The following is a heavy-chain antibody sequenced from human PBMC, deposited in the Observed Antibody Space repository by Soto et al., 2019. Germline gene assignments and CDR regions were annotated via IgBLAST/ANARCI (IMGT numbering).Heavy chain of an antibody. CDR1: GFTFSSYS. D-gene: IGHD5-18*01. Sequence: LRLSCAASGFTFSSYSMNWVRQAPGKGLEWVSSIRSSSSYIYYADSVKGRFTISRDNAKNSLYLQMNSLRAEDTAVYYCARERGYSYGYSDYWGQGTLVTVSS. J-gene: IGHJ4*02. V-gene: IGHV3-21*01. CDR2: IRSSSSYI. CDR3: ARERGYSYGYSDY.